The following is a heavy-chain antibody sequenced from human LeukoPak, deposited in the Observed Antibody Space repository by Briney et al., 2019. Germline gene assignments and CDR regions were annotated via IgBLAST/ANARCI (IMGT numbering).Heavy chain of an antibody. Sequence: GGSLRLSCAASGFTFSSYSMNWARQAPGKGLEWVSSISSSSSYMYYADSVKGRFTISRDNAKNSLYLQMNSLRAEDTAVYYCARTPFDYWGQGTLVTVSS. CDR3: ARTPFDY. V-gene: IGHV3-21*01. CDR2: ISSSSSYM. CDR1: GFTFSSYS. J-gene: IGHJ4*02.